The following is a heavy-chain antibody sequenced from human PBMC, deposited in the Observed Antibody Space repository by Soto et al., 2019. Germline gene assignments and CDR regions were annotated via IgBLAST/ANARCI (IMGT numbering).Heavy chain of an antibody. V-gene: IGHV3-23*01. Sequence: GGSLRLSCAASGFTFSSYAMSWARQAPGKGLEWVSAISGSGGSTYYADSVKGRFTISRDNSKNTLYLQMNSLRAEDTAVYYSAKDFTVTTSGFDYWGQGTLVTVSS. CDR3: AKDFTVTTSGFDY. J-gene: IGHJ4*02. D-gene: IGHD4-4*01. CDR2: ISGSGGST. CDR1: GFTFSSYA.